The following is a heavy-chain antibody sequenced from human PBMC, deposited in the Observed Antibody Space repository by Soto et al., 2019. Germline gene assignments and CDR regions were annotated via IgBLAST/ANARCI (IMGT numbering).Heavy chain of an antibody. CDR1: GNTFTSYC. V-gene: IGHV5-51*01. CDR2: TDPSDSEI. CDR3: VRSGTSSGRFSDY. D-gene: IGHD2-15*01. J-gene: IGHJ4*02. Sequence: PGESMKICSKGAGNTFTSYCIGWVRQMPGEGLEWIVVTDPSDSEIRDGPSFQGKVTISADKSITTAYLQWSSLKSADTAIYYCVRSGTSSGRFSDYWGQGTLVTVSS.